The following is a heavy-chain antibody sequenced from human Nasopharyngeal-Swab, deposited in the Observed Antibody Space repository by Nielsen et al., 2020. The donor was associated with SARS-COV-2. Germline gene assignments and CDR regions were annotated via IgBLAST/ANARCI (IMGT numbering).Heavy chain of an antibody. D-gene: IGHD5-18*01. J-gene: IGHJ6*02. CDR3: ASLVDTAMVTRDYYYYYGMDV. V-gene: IGHV4-39*01. Sequence: SETLSLTCTVSGGSISSSSYYWGWIRQPPGKGLEWIGSIYYSGSTYYNPSLKSRVTISVDTSKNQFSLKLSSVTAADTAVYYCASLVDTAMVTRDYYYYYGMDVWGQGTTVTVSS. CDR1: GGSISSSSYY. CDR2: IYYSGST.